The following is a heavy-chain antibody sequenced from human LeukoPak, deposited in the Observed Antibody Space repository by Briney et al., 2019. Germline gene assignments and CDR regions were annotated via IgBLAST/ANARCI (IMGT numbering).Heavy chain of an antibody. Sequence: PGGSLRLSCAASGFSFSSYEMNWVRQAPGKGLEWVSYISSSGSTIYYADSVKGRFTISRDNAKNSLYLQMNSLRAEDTAVYCCARHSSGWSRDYWGQGTLVTVSS. CDR2: ISSSGSTI. D-gene: IGHD6-19*01. V-gene: IGHV3-48*03. CDR1: GFSFSSYE. CDR3: ARHSSGWSRDY. J-gene: IGHJ4*02.